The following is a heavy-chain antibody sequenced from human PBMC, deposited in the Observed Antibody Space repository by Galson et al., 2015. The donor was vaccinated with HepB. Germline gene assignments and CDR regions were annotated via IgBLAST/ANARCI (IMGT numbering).Heavy chain of an antibody. V-gene: IGHV3-7*03. D-gene: IGHD4-11*01. Sequence: SLRLSCAASGFSFSNSWMTWVRQAPGKGLEWVATKKQDGSEKYSVDFVKGRFTTSRDNAKRSLFLQMNSLRAEDTAVYYCARYSLDYSFDIWGQGTMVTVSS. CDR1: GFSFSNSW. CDR3: ARYSLDYSFDI. CDR2: KKQDGSEK. J-gene: IGHJ3*02.